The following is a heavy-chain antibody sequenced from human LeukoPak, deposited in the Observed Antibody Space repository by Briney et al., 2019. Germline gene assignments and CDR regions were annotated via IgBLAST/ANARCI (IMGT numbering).Heavy chain of an antibody. V-gene: IGHV3-21*01. CDR1: GFTFSSYS. D-gene: IGHD4-17*01. CDR3: ARAISDYDASDI. CDR2: ISSSSNFI. Sequence: PGGSLRLSCAASGFTFSSYSMNWVRQAPGKGLEWVSSISSSSNFIYYADSVKGRFTISRDNAKNSLYLQMNSLRAEDTAVYYCARAISDYDASDIWSQGTMVTVSS. J-gene: IGHJ3*02.